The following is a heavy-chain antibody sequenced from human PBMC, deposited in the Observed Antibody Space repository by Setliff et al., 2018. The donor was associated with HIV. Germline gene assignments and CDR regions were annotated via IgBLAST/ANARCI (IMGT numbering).Heavy chain of an antibody. CDR3: ATWGRNNWNYFSY. V-gene: IGHV4-34*01. CDR2: IYHSGST. Sequence: PSETLSLTCAVYGGSFSGYYWSWIRQPPGKGLEWIGSIYHSGSTYYNPPLKSRVTISVDTSKNQFSLKLSSVTAADTAVYYCATWGRNNWNYFSYWGQGTLVTVSS. CDR1: GGSFSGYY. D-gene: IGHD1-20*01. J-gene: IGHJ4*02.